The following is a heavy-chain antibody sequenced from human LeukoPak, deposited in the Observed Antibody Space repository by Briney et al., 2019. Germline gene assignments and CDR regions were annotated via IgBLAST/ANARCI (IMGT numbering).Heavy chain of an antibody. CDR1: GYTFTSYA. Sequence: ASVKVSCKASGYTFTSYAMHWVRQAPGQRLEWMGWINAGNGNTKYSQKFQGRVTMTTDTSTTTAYMELRSLRFDDTAVYYCARDRGNPQLGWYFDLWGRGTLVTVSS. V-gene: IGHV1-3*01. CDR3: ARDRGNPQLGWYFDL. J-gene: IGHJ2*01. CDR2: INAGNGNT. D-gene: IGHD3-16*01.